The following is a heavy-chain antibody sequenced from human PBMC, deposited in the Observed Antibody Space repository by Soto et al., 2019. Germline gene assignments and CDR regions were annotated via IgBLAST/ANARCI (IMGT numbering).Heavy chain of an antibody. J-gene: IGHJ4*02. CDR3: ARIRDIVVVPAAPFDY. CDR2: IGSSSSYI. V-gene: IGHV3-21*01. Sequence: GGSLRLSCAASGITFSSYSMNWVRQAPGKGLEWVSSIGSSSSYIYYGDSVEGRFTISRDNAKNSLYLQMNSLKAEDTAVYYCARIRDIVVVPAAPFDYWGQGTLVTVSS. D-gene: IGHD2-2*01. CDR1: GITFSSYS.